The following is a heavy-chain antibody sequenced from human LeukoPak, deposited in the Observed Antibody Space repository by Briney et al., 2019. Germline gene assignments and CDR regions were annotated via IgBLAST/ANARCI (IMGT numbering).Heavy chain of an antibody. CDR3: AKDLGRYRNNYFDY. J-gene: IGHJ4*02. Sequence: AGSLRLSCAASGFTFSSYAMSWVRQAPGKGLEWVSASSGSGGGTYYADSVKGRFTISRDDSKNTLYLQMNSLRAEDTAVYYCAKDLGRYRNNYFDYWGQGTLVTVSS. D-gene: IGHD1-26*01. V-gene: IGHV3-23*01. CDR1: GFTFSSYA. CDR2: SSGSGGGT.